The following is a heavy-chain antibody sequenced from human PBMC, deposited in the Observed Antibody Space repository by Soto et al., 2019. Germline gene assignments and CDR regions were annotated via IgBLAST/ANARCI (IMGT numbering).Heavy chain of an antibody. CDR1: GFPFSDYG. D-gene: IGHD3-16*01. CDR3: VKALYIWGVTGDY. CDR2: ITAGNGDT. V-gene: IGHV3-23*01. Sequence: EVHLLESGGGLVQPGGFLRLACAASGFPFSDYGVSWVRQTPGKGLQWVSLITAGNGDTYYADSVKGRFTISRDNSKNTLYLQVNNLRVEDSAIYYCVKALYIWGVTGDYWGQGALVTVAS. J-gene: IGHJ4*02.